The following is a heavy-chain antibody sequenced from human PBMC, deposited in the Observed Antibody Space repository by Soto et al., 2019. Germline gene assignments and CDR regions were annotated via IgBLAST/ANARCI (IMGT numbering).Heavy chain of an antibody. V-gene: IGHV1-8*01. J-gene: IGHJ6*02. CDR2: MNPNSGNT. CDR1: GYTFTSYD. CDR3: ARSRGLELLYYGMDV. Sequence: GASVKVSCKASGYTFTSYDINWVRQATGQGLEWMGWMNPNSGNTGYAQKFQGRVTMTRNTSISTAYMELSSLRSEDTAVYYCARSRGLELLYYGMDVWGPVTKFTVCS. D-gene: IGHD1-7*01.